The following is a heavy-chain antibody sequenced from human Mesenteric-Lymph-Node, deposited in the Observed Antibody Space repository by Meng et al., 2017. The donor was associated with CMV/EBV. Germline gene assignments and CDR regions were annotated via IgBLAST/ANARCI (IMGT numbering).Heavy chain of an antibody. D-gene: IGHD6-13*01. CDR2: IIPILGIA. CDR3: ARDPPNSYSSIRRHSDYYYYYGMDV. V-gene: IGHV1-69*10. CDR1: GFTFSSYA. J-gene: IGHJ6*02. Sequence: GGSLRLSCAVSGFTFSSYAISWVRQAPGQGLEWMGGIIPILGIANYAQKFQGRVTITADKSTSTAYMELSSLRSEDTAVYYCARDPPNSYSSIRRHSDYYYYYGMDVWGQGTTVTVSS.